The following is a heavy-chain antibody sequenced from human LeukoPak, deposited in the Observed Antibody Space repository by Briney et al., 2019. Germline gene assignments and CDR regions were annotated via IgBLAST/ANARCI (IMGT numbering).Heavy chain of an antibody. V-gene: IGHV3-74*01. CDR1: GFTFSSYW. J-gene: IGHJ3*02. CDR2: INSDGSST. Sequence: GGSLRLSCAASGFTFSSYWMHWVRQAPGKGLVWVSRINSDGSSTSYADSVKGRFTISRDNAKNTLYQQMNSLRAEDTAVYYCARATYYYGSGSRDAFDIWGQGTMVTVSS. D-gene: IGHD3-10*01. CDR3: ARATYYYGSGSRDAFDI.